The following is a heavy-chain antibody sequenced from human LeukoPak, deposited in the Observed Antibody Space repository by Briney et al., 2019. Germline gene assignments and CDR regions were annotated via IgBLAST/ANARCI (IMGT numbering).Heavy chain of an antibody. CDR2: IKTYNGNA. CDR3: ARKDYGDSFDY. V-gene: IGHV1-18*01. J-gene: IGHJ4*02. D-gene: IGHD4-17*01. Sequence: GASVKVSCKASGYTFTNYGISWVRQAPGQGPEWMGWIKTYNGNANYAQKLQGRVTMTTDTSTSTAYMELRSLRSDDTAVYYCARKDYGDSFDYWGQGTLVTVSS. CDR1: GYTFTNYG.